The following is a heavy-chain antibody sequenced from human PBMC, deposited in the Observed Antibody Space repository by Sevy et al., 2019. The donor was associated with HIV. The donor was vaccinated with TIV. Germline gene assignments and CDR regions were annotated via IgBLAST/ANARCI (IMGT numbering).Heavy chain of an antibody. D-gene: IGHD4-17*01. CDR2: IYYDGNNK. J-gene: IGHJ4*02. Sequence: GGPLRLSCAASGFTFNSYGMHWVRQAPIKGLEWVASIYYDGNNKYYADSVKGRFTISRDESKNTLYLQMNSLRAEDTAVYYCARDSNEYGDYRLSYYFDYWGQGALVTVSS. V-gene: IGHV3-33*01. CDR1: GFTFNSYG. CDR3: ARDSNEYGDYRLSYYFDY.